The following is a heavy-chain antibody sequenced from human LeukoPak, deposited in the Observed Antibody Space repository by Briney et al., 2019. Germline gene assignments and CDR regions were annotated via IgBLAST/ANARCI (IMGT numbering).Heavy chain of an antibody. Sequence: GSLRLSCAASGFTVRRNYMSWVRQAPGKGLEWVSVISSGGNTYYTDSVKGRFTISRDNSKNTLYLQMSSLRVEDTAVYYCARNDSGAFDIWGQGPMVTVSS. CDR1: GFTVRRNY. D-gene: IGHD3-22*01. CDR3: ARNDSGAFDI. J-gene: IGHJ3*02. V-gene: IGHV3-53*01. CDR2: ISSGGNT.